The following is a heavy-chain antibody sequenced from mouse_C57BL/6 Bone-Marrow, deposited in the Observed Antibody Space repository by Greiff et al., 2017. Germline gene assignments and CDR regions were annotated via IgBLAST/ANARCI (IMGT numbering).Heavy chain of an antibody. J-gene: IGHJ3*01. CDR1: GYSFTDYN. Sequence: EVQLQQSGPELVKPGASVKISCKASGYSFTDYNMNWLKQSNGKSLEWIGVITPNYGTTSYNQKFKGKATLPVDQTSSTAYMHLNRLTSEDLAVYYCARAGGCAYGGQGTLVTVSA. V-gene: IGHV1-39*01. CDR3: ARAGGCAY. CDR2: ITPNYGTT.